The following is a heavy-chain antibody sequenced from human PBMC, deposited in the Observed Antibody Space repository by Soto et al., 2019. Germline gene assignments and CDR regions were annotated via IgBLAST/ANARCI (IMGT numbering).Heavy chain of an antibody. J-gene: IGHJ4*02. CDR2: IYYSGST. D-gene: IGHD6-19*01. CDR3: ARGVRDVARLLAIAVAGRRFDY. Sequence: PSETLSLTCTLSGGAISSGGYHWGWIRPHPGKGLARIGYIYYSGSTYYNPSLKSRVTISVDTSKNQFSLKLSSVTAADTAVYYCARGVRDVARLLAIAVAGRRFDYWGRGTLVTVSS. CDR1: GGAISSGGYH. V-gene: IGHV4-31*03.